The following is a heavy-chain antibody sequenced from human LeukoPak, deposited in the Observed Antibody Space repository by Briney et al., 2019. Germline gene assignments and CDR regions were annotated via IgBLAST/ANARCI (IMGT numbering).Heavy chain of an antibody. Sequence: SETLSLTCSVSGGSVSSTDYYWSWIRQPPGKGLEWIGYIYDSGRTYYNPSLRSRVTISMDTSNNQFSLQVSSMTAADTAVYYCARMYYYDSSGYYPFDYWGQGTLVTVSS. CDR2: IYDSGRT. D-gene: IGHD3-22*01. CDR1: GGSVSSTDYY. CDR3: ARMYYYDSSGYYPFDY. V-gene: IGHV4-30-2*01. J-gene: IGHJ4*02.